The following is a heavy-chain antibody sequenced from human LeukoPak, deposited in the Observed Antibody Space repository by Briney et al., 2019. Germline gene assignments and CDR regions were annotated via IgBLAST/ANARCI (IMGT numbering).Heavy chain of an antibody. Sequence: PGGSLRLSCAASGFTVSSNYMSWVRQAPGKGLEWVSVIYSGGSTYYADSVKGRFTISRDNLKNTLYLQMNSLRAEDTAVYYCARGAEKYYYGSGSLYVFDIWGQGTMVTVSS. D-gene: IGHD3-10*01. CDR3: ARGAEKYYYGSGSLYVFDI. V-gene: IGHV3-53*01. CDR1: GFTVSSNY. J-gene: IGHJ3*02. CDR2: IYSGGST.